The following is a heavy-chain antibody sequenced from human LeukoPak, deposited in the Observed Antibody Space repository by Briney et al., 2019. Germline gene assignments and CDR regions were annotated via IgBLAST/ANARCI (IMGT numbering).Heavy chain of an antibody. Sequence: GRSLRLSCAASGFTFDDYAMHWVRQAPGKGLEWVSGISWNSGSIGYADSVKGRFTISRDNAKNSLYLQMNSLRAEDTALNYCAKDTVRFSDYYYGMDVWGQGTTVTVSS. CDR1: GFTFDDYA. CDR2: ISWNSGSI. D-gene: IGHD3-10*01. J-gene: IGHJ6*02. CDR3: AKDTVRFSDYYYGMDV. V-gene: IGHV3-9*01.